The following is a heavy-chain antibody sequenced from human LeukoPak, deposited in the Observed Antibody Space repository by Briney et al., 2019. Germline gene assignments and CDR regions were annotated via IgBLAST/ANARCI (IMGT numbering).Heavy chain of an antibody. CDR1: GGSISSYY. V-gene: IGHV4-4*07. CDR2: THTSGNT. Sequence: PSETLSLTCTVTGGSISSYYWSWIRQPAGKGLEWIRRTHTSGNTNYNPSLKSRVTMSVDTSKNQFSLKLSSVTAADTAVYYCARDSYYYDSSGYSMFDYWGQGTLVTVSS. CDR3: ARDSYYYDSSGYSMFDY. J-gene: IGHJ4*02. D-gene: IGHD3-22*01.